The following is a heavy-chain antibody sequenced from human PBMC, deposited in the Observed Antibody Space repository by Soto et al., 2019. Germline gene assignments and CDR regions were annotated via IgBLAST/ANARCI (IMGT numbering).Heavy chain of an antibody. CDR1: GFTFSTHS. Sequence: DVQLVESGGGLVQPGGSLRLSCAASGFTFSTHSINWVRQAPGKGLEWVSYISSGSSTIYYADSVKGRFTISRDNVENSVFLQMNSLRPEDTAVYYCARLWDTRSFYYYYMDVWGKGTTVTVSS. CDR3: ARLWDTRSFYYYYMDV. CDR2: ISSGSSTI. D-gene: IGHD5-18*01. V-gene: IGHV3-48*01. J-gene: IGHJ6*03.